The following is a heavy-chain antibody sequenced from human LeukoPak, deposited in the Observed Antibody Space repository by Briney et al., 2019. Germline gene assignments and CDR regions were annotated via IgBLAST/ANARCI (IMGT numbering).Heavy chain of an antibody. V-gene: IGHV4-34*01. Sequence: SETLSLTCTVSGGSISSYYWSWIRQPPGKGLEWIGEINHSGSTNYNPSLKSRVTISVDTSKNQFSLKLSSVTAADTAVYYCARRLRYFDWLYDYWGQGTLVTVSS. CDR2: INHSGST. J-gene: IGHJ4*02. D-gene: IGHD3-9*01. CDR3: ARRLRYFDWLYDY. CDR1: GGSISSYY.